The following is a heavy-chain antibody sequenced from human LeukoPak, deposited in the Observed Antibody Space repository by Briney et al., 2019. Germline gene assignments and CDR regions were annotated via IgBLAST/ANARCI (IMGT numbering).Heavy chain of an antibody. J-gene: IGHJ3*02. D-gene: IGHD3-22*01. Sequence: ASVKVSCKASGYTFTGYYMHWVRQAPGQGLGWMGWINPNSGGTNSAQKFQGRVTMTRDTSISTAYMELRSLRSDDTAVYYCASLKNYYDSSGYLVTDAFDMWGQGTMVIVSS. CDR3: ASLKNYYDSSGYLVTDAFDM. CDR2: INPNSGGT. CDR1: GYTFTGYY. V-gene: IGHV1-2*02.